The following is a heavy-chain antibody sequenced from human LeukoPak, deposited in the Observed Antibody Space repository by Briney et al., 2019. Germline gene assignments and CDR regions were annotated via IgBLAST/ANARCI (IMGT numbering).Heavy chain of an antibody. CDR3: ARGYSGSYYRFDY. CDR2: INHSGST. D-gene: IGHD1-26*01. V-gene: IGHV4-34*01. J-gene: IGHJ4*02. CDR1: GGSFSGYY. Sequence: SETLSLTCAVYGGSFSGYYWSWIRQPPGKGLEWIGEINHSGSTNYNPSLKSRVTISVDTSKNQFSLKLSSVTAADTAVYYCARGYSGSYYRFDYWGQGTLVTVSS.